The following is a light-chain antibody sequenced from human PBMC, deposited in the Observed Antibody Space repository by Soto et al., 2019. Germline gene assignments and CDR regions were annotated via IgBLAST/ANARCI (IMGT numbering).Light chain of an antibody. Sequence: QSVLTQPPSASGTPGQRVTISCSGSSSSIGTNYVFWYQHLPGKAPKLLIYRSHQRPSGVPDRFSGSKSGTSASLAISGLRSEDEADYYCAARDDSLSGHWVFGGGTKVTVL. CDR1: SSSIGTNY. CDR2: RSH. J-gene: IGLJ3*02. CDR3: AARDDSLSGHWV. V-gene: IGLV1-47*01.